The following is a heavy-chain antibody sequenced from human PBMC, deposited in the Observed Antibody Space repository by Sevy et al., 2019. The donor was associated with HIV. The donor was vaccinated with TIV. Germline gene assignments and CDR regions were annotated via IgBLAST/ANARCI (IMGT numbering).Heavy chain of an antibody. J-gene: IGHJ4*02. CDR2: IWYDGSNK. CDR3: ARERLAVAGIGYYFDY. Sequence: GGSLRLSCAASGFTFSSYGMHWVRQAPGKGLEWVAIIWYDGSNKYYVDSVKSRFTISRDNSKNTLYLQMNSLRAEDTAVYYCARERLAVAGIGYYFDYWGQGTLVTVSS. CDR1: GFTFSSYG. V-gene: IGHV3-33*01. D-gene: IGHD6-19*01.